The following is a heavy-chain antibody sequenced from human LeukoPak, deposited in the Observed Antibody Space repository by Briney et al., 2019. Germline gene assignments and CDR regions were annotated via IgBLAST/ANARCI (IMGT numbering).Heavy chain of an antibody. D-gene: IGHD1-7*01. J-gene: IGHJ3*02. CDR2: INPSGGGT. CDR1: GYTFTSYY. Sequence: ALVKVSCKASGYTFTSYYMHWVRQAPGQGLEWTGIINPSGGGTSYAQKFQGRVSMTWATSTTTVYMELSSLRSEDAAVYYCARGDWNYGAFDIWGQGTMVTVSS. V-gene: IGHV1-46*01. CDR3: ARGDWNYGAFDI.